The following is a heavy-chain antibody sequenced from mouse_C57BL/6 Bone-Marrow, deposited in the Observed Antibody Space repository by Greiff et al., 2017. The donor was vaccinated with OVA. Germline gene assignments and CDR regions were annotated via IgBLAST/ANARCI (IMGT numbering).Heavy chain of an antibody. J-gene: IGHJ2*01. D-gene: IGHD1-1*01. CDR3: ATLGTGVALDY. CDR2: ISSGSSTI. CDR1: GFTFSDYG. Sequence: EVMLVESGGGLVKPGGSLKLSCAASGFTFSDYGMHWVRQAPEKGLEWVAYISSGSSTIYYADTVKGRFTISRANAKNTLCLQMTSVRSEYTAMYYCATLGTGVALDYWGQGTTLTVSS. V-gene: IGHV5-17*01.